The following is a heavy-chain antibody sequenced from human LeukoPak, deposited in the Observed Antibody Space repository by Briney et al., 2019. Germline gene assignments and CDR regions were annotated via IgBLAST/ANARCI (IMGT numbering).Heavy chain of an antibody. V-gene: IGHV3-49*04. CDR2: IRSKASGGTT. J-gene: IGHJ6*02. Sequence: GRSLRLSCAASGFTFSSYGMHWVRQAPGKGLEWVGFIRSKASGGTTEYAASVKGRFTISRDDSKSIAYLQMNSLKTEDTAVYYCTRDLPYDSSGYPVHYYYGMDVWGQGTTVTVSS. CDR1: GFTFSSYG. CDR3: TRDLPYDSSGYPVHYYYGMDV. D-gene: IGHD3-22*01.